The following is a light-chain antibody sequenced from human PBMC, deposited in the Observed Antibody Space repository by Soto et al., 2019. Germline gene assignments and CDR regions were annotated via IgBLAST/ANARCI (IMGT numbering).Light chain of an antibody. Sequence: ETVLTQSPGALSLSPGERATLSCMASQSISTTYLAWYQQKPGQAPTLLIYGASTRATGIPARFSGSGSGTEFTLTINSLQPDDFATYYCQQYNSYWTFGQGTKVDIK. CDR1: QSISTTY. CDR3: QQYNSYWT. V-gene: IGKV3-20*01. J-gene: IGKJ1*01. CDR2: GAS.